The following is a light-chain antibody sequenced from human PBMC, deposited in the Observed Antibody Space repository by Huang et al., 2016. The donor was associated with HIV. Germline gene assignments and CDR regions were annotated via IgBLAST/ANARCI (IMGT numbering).Light chain of an antibody. CDR3: MQTLQIPIT. CDR1: QSLLYTNGYNY. J-gene: IGKJ5*01. V-gene: IGKV2-28*01. Sequence: DIVMTQSPLTLTVSPGESASISCRSNQSLLYTNGYNYLDWYVQKTGQSPQFLIYLVSHRPSGVPDRFSVTGSGTNFTLRISSVEAEDVGVYYCMQTLQIPITFGQGTRLEIK. CDR2: LVS.